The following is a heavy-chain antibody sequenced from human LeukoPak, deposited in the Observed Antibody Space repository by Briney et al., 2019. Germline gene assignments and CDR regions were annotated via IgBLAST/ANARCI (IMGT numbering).Heavy chain of an antibody. CDR3: ARGAALYYFDW. J-gene: IGHJ4*02. V-gene: IGHV4-61*02. D-gene: IGHD6-6*01. Sequence: PSQTLSLTCTVSGASISSGGYYWSWIRQPAGKGLEWIERMYTSGITNYIPSLESRVTISLDMSENQFSLNLSSVTAADTAVYFCARGAALYYFDWWGQGTLVTVSS. CDR1: GASISSGGYY. CDR2: MYTSGIT.